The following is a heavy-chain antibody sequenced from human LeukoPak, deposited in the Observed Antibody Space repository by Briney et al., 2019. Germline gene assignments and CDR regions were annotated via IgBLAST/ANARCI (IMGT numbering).Heavy chain of an antibody. J-gene: IGHJ4*02. V-gene: IGHV4-39*07. CDR2: IYYSGST. CDR3: ARESPGYYDSSGYYYGQHPVLDY. Sequence: SETLSLTCTVSGGSISSSSHYWGWIRQPPGKGLEWIGSIYYSGSTYYNPSLKSRVTISIDTSKNQFSLKLSSVTAADTAVYYCARESPGYYDSSGYYYGQHPVLDYWGQGTLVTVSS. D-gene: IGHD3-22*01. CDR1: GGSISSSSHY.